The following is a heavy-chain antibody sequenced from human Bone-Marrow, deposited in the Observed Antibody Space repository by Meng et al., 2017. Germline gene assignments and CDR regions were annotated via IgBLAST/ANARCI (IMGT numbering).Heavy chain of an antibody. CDR2: INAGNGQT. V-gene: IGHV1-3*01. Sequence: QVQLGQSGAGVKKPGASVKLSCEASGYSFTSYAIHWVRQAPGESLEWMGWINAGNGQTKYSERFQGRVAIARDTSANTAYMELSSLTSEDTAAYYCARGGIAAAAYSDHWGQGTLVTVSS. CDR3: ARGGIAAAAYSDH. J-gene: IGHJ4*02. CDR1: GYSFTSYA. D-gene: IGHD6-13*01.